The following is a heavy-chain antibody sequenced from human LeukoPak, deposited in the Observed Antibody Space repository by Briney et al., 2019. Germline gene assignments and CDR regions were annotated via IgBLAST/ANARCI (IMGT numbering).Heavy chain of an antibody. J-gene: IGHJ4*02. CDR3: ARRGYSPGPGDY. Sequence: KPGEALKNSCKGSGYSFNSYWIGRVRQMPGKGLELMGIIYPGDSDTRYSPSFQGQVTISADKSISTAYLQWSSLKASDTAMYYCARRGYSPGPGDYWGQGTLVTVSS. V-gene: IGHV5-51*01. D-gene: IGHD5-18*01. CDR2: IYPGDSDT. CDR1: GYSFNSYW.